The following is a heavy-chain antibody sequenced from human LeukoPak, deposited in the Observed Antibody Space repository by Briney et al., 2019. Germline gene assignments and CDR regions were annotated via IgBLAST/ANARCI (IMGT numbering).Heavy chain of an antibody. D-gene: IGHD3-10*01. CDR1: GFTFGSYA. V-gene: IGHV3-23*01. CDR2: ISGSGGST. J-gene: IGHJ4*02. CDR3: ARATRPAMVRGVIGY. Sequence: GGSLRLSCAASGFTFGSYAMSWVRQAPGKGLEWVSAISGSGGSTYYADSVKGRFTISRDNSKNTLYLQMNSLRAEDTAVYYCARATRPAMVRGVIGYWGQGTLVTVSS.